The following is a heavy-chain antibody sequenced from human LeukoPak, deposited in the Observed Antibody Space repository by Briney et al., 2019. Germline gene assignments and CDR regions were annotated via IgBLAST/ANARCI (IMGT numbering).Heavy chain of an antibody. CDR2: IYPGDSDT. V-gene: IGHV5-51*01. Sequence: ESLKISCKGSGYSFTTYWIGWVRQMPGKGLEWMGIIYPGDSDTRYSPSFEGQVTISADKSISTAYLQWSSLKASDTAMYYCTRARYCSGGTCYAEYWGQGTLVTVSS. J-gene: IGHJ4*02. D-gene: IGHD2-15*01. CDR3: TRARYCSGGTCYAEY. CDR1: GYSFTTYW.